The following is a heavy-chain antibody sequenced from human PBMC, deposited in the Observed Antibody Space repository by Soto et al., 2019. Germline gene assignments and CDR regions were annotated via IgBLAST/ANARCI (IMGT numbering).Heavy chain of an antibody. J-gene: IGHJ4*02. CDR2: VIPILNVA. D-gene: IGHD2-2*01. Sequence: QVQLVQSGAEVKKPGSSVKVSCQTSGGSFGIYPISWVRQAPGQGLEWVERVIPILNVASYTQKLHGRLTLTADKSTTTAYMELSSLTSEDTAVYYCARESTSGLDYWGQGTLVTVSS. CDR3: ARESTSGLDY. CDR1: GGSFGIYP. V-gene: IGHV1-69*04.